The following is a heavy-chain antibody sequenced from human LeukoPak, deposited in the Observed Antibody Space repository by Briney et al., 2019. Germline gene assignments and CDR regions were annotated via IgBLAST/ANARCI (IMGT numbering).Heavy chain of an antibody. CDR3: ARQGTVTTGHYYYMDV. J-gene: IGHJ6*03. Sequence: PGGSLRLSCAASGFTFSTYSMNWVRQAPGKGLEGVSYISSSSSTIYYADSVKGRFTISRDNAKNSLYLQMNSLRAEDTAVYYCARQGTVTTGHYYYMDVWGKGTTVTVSS. CDR1: GFTFSTYS. D-gene: IGHD4-17*01. V-gene: IGHV3-48*01. CDR2: ISSSSSTI.